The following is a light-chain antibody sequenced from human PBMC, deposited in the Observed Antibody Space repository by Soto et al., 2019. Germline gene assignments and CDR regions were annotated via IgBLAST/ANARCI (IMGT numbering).Light chain of an antibody. J-gene: IGKJ4*01. Sequence: EIVLTQSPGTLSLSPGNTATLSCRASQSVPTNYLAWYQQKPGQAPSLLIYGASRRATGIPDRFSGSGSGTDFTLTIRLEPEDVAVYYCQQYGGSPLTFGGGTKVEI. V-gene: IGKV3-20*01. CDR2: GAS. CDR3: QQYGGSPLT. CDR1: QSVPTNY.